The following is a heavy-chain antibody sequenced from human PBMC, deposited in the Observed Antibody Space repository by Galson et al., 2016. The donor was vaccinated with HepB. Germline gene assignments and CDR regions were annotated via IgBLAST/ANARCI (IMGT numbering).Heavy chain of an antibody. CDR2: IWSDGSNK. CDR1: GFSVSSNY. CDR3: AKVRQLAYSYGMDV. Sequence: SLRLSCAASGFSVSSNYIIWVRQAPGKGLEWVAVIWSDGSNKYYADSVKGRFTISRDNSKNTLYLQMNSLRAEDTAVYYCAKVRQLAYSYGMDVWGQGTTVTVSS. V-gene: IGHV3-30*18. D-gene: IGHD6-6*01. J-gene: IGHJ6*02.